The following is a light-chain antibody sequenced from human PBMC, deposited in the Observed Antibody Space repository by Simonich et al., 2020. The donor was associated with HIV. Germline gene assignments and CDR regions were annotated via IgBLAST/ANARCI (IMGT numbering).Light chain of an antibody. Sequence: DIVMTQSPATLSVSPGEGVTLSCRASQSVSSSLSWYQQKPGHAPRLLIYGASTRATCIPARFSGSGSGTEFTLTISSMQSEDFAVYYCQQYKSWPYTFGQGTKLEIK. CDR1: QSVSSS. CDR3: QQYKSWPYT. J-gene: IGKJ2*01. CDR2: GAS. V-gene: IGKV3-15*01.